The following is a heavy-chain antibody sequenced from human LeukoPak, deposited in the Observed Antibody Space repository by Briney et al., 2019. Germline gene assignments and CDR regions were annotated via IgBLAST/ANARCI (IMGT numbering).Heavy chain of an antibody. D-gene: IGHD1-26*01. V-gene: IGHV1-18*01. CDR2: ISARNGKT. CDR1: GYIFTNYG. CDR3: ARDTEWEKNPDYFDY. Sequence: GASVKVSCKAFGYIFTNYGISWVRQAPGQGLEWMGWISARNGKTNYAQKVQGRVTMTTDTSATTAYMERRSLRSDDTAVYYCARDTEWEKNPDYFDYWGQGTLATVSS. J-gene: IGHJ4*02.